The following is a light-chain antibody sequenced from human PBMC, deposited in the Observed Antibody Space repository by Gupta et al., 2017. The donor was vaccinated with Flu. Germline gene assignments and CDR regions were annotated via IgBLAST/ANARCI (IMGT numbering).Light chain of an antibody. Sequence: DIQMTQSPSSLSASVGDRVTITCRASQSISSYLNWYQQKPGKAPKLLLYAASSLQSGVPSRFSGSGSGTXFTLTIXSLQPEDFATYYCQQSYSTPWTFGXGTKVEIK. V-gene: IGKV1-39*01. CDR1: QSISSY. J-gene: IGKJ1*01. CDR3: QQSYSTPWT. CDR2: AAS.